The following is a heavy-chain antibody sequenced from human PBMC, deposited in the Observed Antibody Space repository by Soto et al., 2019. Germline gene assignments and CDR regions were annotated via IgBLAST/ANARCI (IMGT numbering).Heavy chain of an antibody. CDR1: GAYISDFS. V-gene: IGHV4-4*07. Sequence: QVQQQESGPGLVKPSDTLSLTCRVSGAYISDFSWSWXRQXXXXXXEWVGRITINGNTQKNPSFKSRVTMSIDTSRNHFSLNLQSATAADTALYYCARETGENWTYEAHWGPGTLVTVSS. CDR2: ITINGNT. CDR3: ARETGENWTYEAH. J-gene: IGHJ1*01. D-gene: IGHD1-7*01.